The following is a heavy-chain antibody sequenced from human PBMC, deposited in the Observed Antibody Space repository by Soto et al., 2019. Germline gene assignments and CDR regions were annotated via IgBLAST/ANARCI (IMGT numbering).Heavy chain of an antibody. J-gene: IGHJ5*02. V-gene: IGHV1-2*02. CDR3: AIGAFDRSGNYRAGWFDP. Sequence: QVQLVQSGAEVKKPGASVKISCKASGYSFTDHYIHWIRQAPGQGLEWMGWIIPNDGGTKYAQKFQDRINMSRDTSITTAYMDLSRRRSDDTAVYDGAIGAFDRSGNYRAGWFDPWGQGTLVTVSS. D-gene: IGHD3-22*01. CDR2: IIPNDGGT. CDR1: GYSFTDHY.